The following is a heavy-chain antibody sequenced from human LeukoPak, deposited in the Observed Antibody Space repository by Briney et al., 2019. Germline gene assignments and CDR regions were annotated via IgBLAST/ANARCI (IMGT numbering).Heavy chain of an antibody. CDR2: IYTSGST. CDR3: ARYVSSSWYPDWFDP. Sequence: SETLSLTCTVSGGSISSYYWSWIRQPAGKGLEWIGRIYTSGSTNYNPSLKSRVTMSVDTSKNQFSLKLSPVTAADTAVYYCARYVSSSWYPDWFDPWGQGTLVTVSS. J-gene: IGHJ5*02. CDR1: GGSISSYY. V-gene: IGHV4-4*07. D-gene: IGHD6-13*01.